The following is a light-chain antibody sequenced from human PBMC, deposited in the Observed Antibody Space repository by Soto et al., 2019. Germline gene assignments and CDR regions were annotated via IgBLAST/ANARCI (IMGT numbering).Light chain of an antibody. CDR2: GAS. V-gene: IGKV1-39*01. CDR1: QTISSY. CDR3: QQSYSTPFT. Sequence: IHATQSPSSLSASVGYRVTIICRASQTISSYLNWYQQKQGKAPNIMIYGASSLQSGVPSRFSGSGYGTDFNLTISSLQTEDFATYYCQQSYSTPFTFGQGTRLEIK. J-gene: IGKJ5*01.